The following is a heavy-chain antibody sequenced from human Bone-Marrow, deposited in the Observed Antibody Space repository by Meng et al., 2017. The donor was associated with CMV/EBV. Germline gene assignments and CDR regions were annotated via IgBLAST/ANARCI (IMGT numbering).Heavy chain of an antibody. D-gene: IGHD1-26*01. CDR2: ISVSGVST. CDR3: AKPPVVIYIGRQL. V-gene: IGHV3-23*01. CDR1: GFTFSSYG. J-gene: IGHJ4*02. Sequence: GESLKISCAASGFTFSSYGMHWVRQAPGKGLEWVSGISVSGVSTYYADSVKGRFTISRDNSKNTLYLQMNSLRAEDTAVYYCAKPPVVIYIGRQLGGPGTLVTVSS.